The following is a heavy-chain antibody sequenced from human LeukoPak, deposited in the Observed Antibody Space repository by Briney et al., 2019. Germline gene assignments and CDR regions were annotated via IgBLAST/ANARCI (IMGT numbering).Heavy chain of an antibody. CDR1: GYTFTSYG. CDR3: ASSGYSSSWYDVVFDY. Sequence: ASVKVSCKASGYTFTSYGISWVRQAPGQGLEWMGWISAYNGNTNYAQKLQGRVTMTRDTSTSTVYMELSSLRSEDTAVYYCASSGYSSSWYDVVFDYWGQGTLVTVSS. CDR2: ISAYNGNT. J-gene: IGHJ4*02. D-gene: IGHD6-13*01. V-gene: IGHV1-18*01.